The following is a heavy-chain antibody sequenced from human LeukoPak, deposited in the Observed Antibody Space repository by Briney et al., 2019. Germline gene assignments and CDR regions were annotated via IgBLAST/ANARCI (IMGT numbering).Heavy chain of an antibody. Sequence: PSETLSLTCAVYGGSFSGYYWSWIRQPPGKGLEWIGEINHSGSTNYNPSLKSRVTISVDTSKNQFSLKLSSVTAADTAVYYCASVVIAARKVAFDIWGQGTMVTVSS. V-gene: IGHV4-34*01. CDR3: ASVVIAARKVAFDI. J-gene: IGHJ3*02. CDR2: INHSGST. CDR1: GGSFSGYY. D-gene: IGHD6-6*01.